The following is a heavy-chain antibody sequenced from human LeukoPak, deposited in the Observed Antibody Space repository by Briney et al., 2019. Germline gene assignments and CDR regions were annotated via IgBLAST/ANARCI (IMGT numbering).Heavy chain of an antibody. J-gene: IGHJ6*04. CDR1: GFTFSSYG. CDR2: ISYDGSNK. V-gene: IGHV3-30*18. Sequence: GRSLRLSCAASGFTFSSYGMHWGRQAPGKGLGWVSVISYDGSNKYNEDSVKSRFTISRDNSKNTLYLQMNSLRAEDTAVYYCAKDTRGTTPRYGIDVWGKGTTVTVSS. CDR3: AKDTRGTTPRYGIDV. D-gene: IGHD1-1*01.